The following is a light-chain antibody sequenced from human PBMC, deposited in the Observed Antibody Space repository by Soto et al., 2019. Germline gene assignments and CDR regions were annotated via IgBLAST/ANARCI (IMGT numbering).Light chain of an antibody. J-gene: IGKJ4*01. V-gene: IGKV3-15*01. CDR3: QQYHNWPPLT. Sequence: EIVMTQSPATLSVSPGERATLSCRASQSVSSNLAWYQKKPGQAPRLLIYGASTRATGIPARFSGSGSGTECTLTISSLQSEDFAVYYCQQYHNWPPLTFGGGTKVEIK. CDR1: QSVSSN. CDR2: GAS.